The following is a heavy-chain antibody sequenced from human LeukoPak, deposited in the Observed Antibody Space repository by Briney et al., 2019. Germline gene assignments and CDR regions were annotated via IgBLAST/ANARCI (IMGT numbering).Heavy chain of an antibody. J-gene: IGHJ4*02. CDR3: ARGRRGYSYGYEFDY. CDR2: ISSSSSYI. D-gene: IGHD5-18*01. Sequence: GESLRLSCAASGFTFSSYSMNWVRQAPGKGLEWVSSISSSSSYIYYADSVKGRFTNSRDNAKNSLYLQMNSLRAEDTAVYYCARGRRGYSYGYEFDYWGQGTLVTVSS. V-gene: IGHV3-21*01. CDR1: GFTFSSYS.